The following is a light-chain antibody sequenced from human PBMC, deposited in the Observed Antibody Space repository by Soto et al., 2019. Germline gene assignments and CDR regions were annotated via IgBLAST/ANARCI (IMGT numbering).Light chain of an antibody. Sequence: DIQMTQSPATLSASVGDRVTITCRASQRISSCLDWYQQKPGKAPKLLIYDASSLERWVPSRFSGSGAGTEFTLTISSLQPDDFATYYCQQYNSYSRTFGQGTKVEIK. J-gene: IGKJ1*01. CDR3: QQYNSYSRT. V-gene: IGKV1-5*01. CDR2: DAS. CDR1: QRISSC.